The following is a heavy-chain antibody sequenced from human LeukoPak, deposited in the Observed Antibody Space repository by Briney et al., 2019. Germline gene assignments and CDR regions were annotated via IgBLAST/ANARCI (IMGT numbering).Heavy chain of an antibody. V-gene: IGHV3-21*05. D-gene: IGHD3-9*01. J-gene: IGHJ4*02. CDR2: ISSSSR. Sequence: GGPLDLPCQAFELTLNSLTLTWVGRAPGKGLEWVSYISSSSRSYAESVKGRFTISRDNAKKSLYLQMNSLRAEDTAVYYCARDKDWAFDYWGQGILVTVSS. CDR1: ELTLNSLT. CDR3: ARDKDWAFDY.